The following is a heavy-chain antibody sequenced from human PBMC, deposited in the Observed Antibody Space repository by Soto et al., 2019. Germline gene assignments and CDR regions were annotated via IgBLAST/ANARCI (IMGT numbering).Heavy chain of an antibody. V-gene: IGHV1-69*13. Sequence: GASGKVSCKASGGTFSSYAISWVRQAPGQGLEWMGGIIPILGTANYAQKFQGRVTITADESTSTAYMELSSLRYEDTAVYYCARSRRHGGQFDYWGQGSLVTVS. D-gene: IGHD4-17*01. CDR2: IIPILGTA. CDR3: ARSRRHGGQFDY. CDR1: GGTFSSYA. J-gene: IGHJ4*02.